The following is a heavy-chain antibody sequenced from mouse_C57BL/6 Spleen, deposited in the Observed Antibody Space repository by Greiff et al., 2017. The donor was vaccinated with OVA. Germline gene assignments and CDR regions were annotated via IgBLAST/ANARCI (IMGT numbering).Heavy chain of an antibody. CDR3: ASTVVAHYYAMDY. CDR1: GFTFSDYG. J-gene: IGHJ4*01. CDR2: ISSGSSTI. V-gene: IGHV5-17*01. Sequence: DVQLVESGGGLVKPGGSLKLSCAASGFTFSDYGMHWVRQAPEKGLEWVAYISSGSSTIYYADTVKGRFTISRDNAKNTLFLQMTSLRSEDTAIYYCASTVVAHYYAMDYWGQGTSVTVSS. D-gene: IGHD1-1*01.